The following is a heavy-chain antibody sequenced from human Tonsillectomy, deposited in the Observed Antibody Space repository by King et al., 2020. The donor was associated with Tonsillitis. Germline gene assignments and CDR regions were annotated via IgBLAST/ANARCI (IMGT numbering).Heavy chain of an antibody. CDR1: GFSLSTSGVG. Sequence: TLKESGPTLVKPTQTLTLTCTFSGFSLSTSGVGVGWIRQPPGKALEWLTLISWDGDKRYSSSLKGRLSITKDTSKNQVVLTMTNMDPVDTGTYYCAHHVGQLAGMDVWGQGTTVTVSS. CDR2: ISWDGDK. J-gene: IGHJ6*02. CDR3: AHHVGQLAGMDV. V-gene: IGHV2-5*02. D-gene: IGHD6-6*01.